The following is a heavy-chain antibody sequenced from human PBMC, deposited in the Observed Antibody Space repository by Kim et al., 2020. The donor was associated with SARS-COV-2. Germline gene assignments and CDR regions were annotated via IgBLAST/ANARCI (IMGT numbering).Heavy chain of an antibody. CDR1: GFTFSDFY. J-gene: IGHJ4*02. V-gene: IGHV3-11*04. CDR3: ARGGWLAN. D-gene: IGHD3-10*01. CDR2: FSGSGNSK. Sequence: GGSLRLSCVASGFTFSDFYMTWIRQAPGKGLEWVSDFSGSGNSKHYAESVRGRFAISRDNAKNSLYLQMNSLTDEDTAVYYCARGGWLANWGQGTVVTVSS.